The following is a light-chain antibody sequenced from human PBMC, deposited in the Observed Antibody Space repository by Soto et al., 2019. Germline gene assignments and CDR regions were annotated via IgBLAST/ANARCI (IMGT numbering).Light chain of an antibody. V-gene: IGKV1-5*01. Sequence: DIPMTQSPSTLSASVGDRVTITCRASQSISSWLAWYQQKPGKAPKLLIYDASSLESGVPSRFSGSGSGTEFTLTISSLQPDDFATYYCQHNETFGQGTKVEIK. J-gene: IGKJ1*01. CDR2: DAS. CDR3: QHNET. CDR1: QSISSW.